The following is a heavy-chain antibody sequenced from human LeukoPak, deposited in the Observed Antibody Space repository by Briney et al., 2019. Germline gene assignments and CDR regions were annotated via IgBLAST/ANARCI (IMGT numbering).Heavy chain of an antibody. Sequence: SGPTLVNPTQTLTLTCAFSGLSLSTSGVGVGWIRQPPGKALEWLALIYWNDDKRYSPSLKGRLTITRDTSKNQVVLTMTNMDPVDTATYYCAHIRGGGNSGYFDYWGQGTLVTVSS. V-gene: IGHV2-5*01. CDR2: IYWNDDK. CDR3: AHIRGGGNSGYFDY. J-gene: IGHJ4*02. CDR1: GLSLSTSGVG. D-gene: IGHD4-23*01.